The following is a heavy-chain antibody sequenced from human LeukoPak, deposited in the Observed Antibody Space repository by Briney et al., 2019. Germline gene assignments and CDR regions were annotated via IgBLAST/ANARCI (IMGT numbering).Heavy chain of an antibody. CDR2: INYSRNP. Sequence: SETLSLTCTVSGGSISSDGYHWSWIRQHPGQGLEWIGYINYSRNPYDYPSLKSRVTISADTSKNQFSLKLSSVTAADTAVYYGAKSIRYCSGGSCYREGWYYYYGMDVWGKGTTVTVSS. J-gene: IGHJ6*04. V-gene: IGHV4-31*03. CDR1: GGSISSDGYH. CDR3: AKSIRYCSGGSCYREGWYYYYGMDV. D-gene: IGHD2-15*01.